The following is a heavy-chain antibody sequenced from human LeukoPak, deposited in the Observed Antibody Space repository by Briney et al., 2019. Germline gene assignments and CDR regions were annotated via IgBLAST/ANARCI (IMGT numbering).Heavy chain of an antibody. J-gene: IGHJ5*02. CDR3: ARAAHGSHWFDP. V-gene: IGHV6-1*01. Sequence: SQTLSLTCAISGDSVSSNSAAWIWIRQSPSRGLEWLGRTYYMSKWYNEYAISVESRIIINPDTSKNQFSLQLNSVTPEDTAVYYCARAAHGSHWFDPWGQGTLVTVSS. CDR2: TYYMSKWYN. D-gene: IGHD2-15*01. CDR1: GDSVSSNSAA.